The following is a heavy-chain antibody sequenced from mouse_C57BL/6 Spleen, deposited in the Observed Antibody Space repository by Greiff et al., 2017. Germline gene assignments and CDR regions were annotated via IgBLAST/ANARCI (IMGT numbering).Heavy chain of an antibody. CDR3: ARHYYYGSSYGYFDV. Sequence: EVKVVESGGGLVQPGGSLKLSCAASGFTFSDYGMAWVRQAPRKGPEWVAFISNSAYSIYYADTVTGRFTISRENAKNTLSLEMSSLRSEDTAMYYCARHYYYGSSYGYFDVWGTGTTDTVSS. J-gene: IGHJ1*03. CDR2: ISNSAYSI. D-gene: IGHD1-1*01. CDR1: GFTFSDYG. V-gene: IGHV5-15*01.